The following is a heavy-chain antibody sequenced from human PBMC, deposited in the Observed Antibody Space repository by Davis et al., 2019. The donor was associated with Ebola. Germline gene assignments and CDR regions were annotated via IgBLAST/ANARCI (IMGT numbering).Heavy chain of an antibody. CDR2: INSDGSST. D-gene: IGHD1-1*01. CDR1: GFTFSSYW. CDR3: ARDRVQDDYYHSFAMDV. Sequence: GESLKISCAASGFTFSSYWMHWVRQAPGKGLVWVSRINSDGSSTSYADSVKGRFTISRDNSKNTLFLQMNSLRPEDTAVYYCARDRVQDDYYHSFAMDVWGQGTTVAVSS. J-gene: IGHJ6*02. V-gene: IGHV3-74*01.